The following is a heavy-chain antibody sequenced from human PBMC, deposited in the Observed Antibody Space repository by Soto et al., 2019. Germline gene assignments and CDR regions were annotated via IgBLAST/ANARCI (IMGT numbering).Heavy chain of an antibody. V-gene: IGHV3-30*04. CDR3: ARDRGVGTPFGYCYGMDV. D-gene: IGHD1-26*01. CDR1: GFTFNDYA. J-gene: IGHJ6*02. Sequence: QGQLVESGGGVVQPGRSLSLSRAVSGFTFNDYALHWVRQAPGKGLEWVAVISNEGSKKYYADSVKGRFTISRDSSKNTMILQMNSRRTEDTALYYCARDRGVGTPFGYCYGMDVWGQVTTVTASS. CDR2: ISNEGSKK.